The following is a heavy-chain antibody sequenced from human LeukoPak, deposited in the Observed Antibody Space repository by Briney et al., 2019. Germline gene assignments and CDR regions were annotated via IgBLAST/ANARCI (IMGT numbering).Heavy chain of an antibody. CDR3: ARDLGDTLSY. V-gene: IGHV1-3*01. Sequence: ASVKVSCKASGYTFTDYAIHWVRQAPGQRLEWMGWISAGSGNTKYSRSLQGRVTITRDTSASTAYMELRSLRSEDTAVYYCARDLGDTLSYWGQGTPVTVSS. J-gene: IGHJ4*02. CDR1: GYTFTDYA. CDR2: ISAGSGNT. D-gene: IGHD2/OR15-2a*01.